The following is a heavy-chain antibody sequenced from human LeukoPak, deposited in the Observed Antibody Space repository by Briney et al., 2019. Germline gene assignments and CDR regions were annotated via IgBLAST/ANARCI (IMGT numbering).Heavy chain of an antibody. Sequence: SETLSLTCTVSGGSISSYYWNWIRKPPGKGLDWIGYIYYSGSTNYNPSLKSRVTISVDTSKNQFSLTLSSVTAADTAVYYCARAGRTDGYKSYFDCWGQGTLVTVSS. CDR1: GGSISSYY. J-gene: IGHJ4*02. V-gene: IGHV4-59*01. D-gene: IGHD5-24*01. CDR3: ARAGRTDGYKSYFDC. CDR2: IYYSGST.